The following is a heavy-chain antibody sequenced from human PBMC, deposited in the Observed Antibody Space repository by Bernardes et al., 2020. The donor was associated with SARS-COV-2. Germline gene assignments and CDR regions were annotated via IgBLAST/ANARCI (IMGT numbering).Heavy chain of an antibody. CDR2: FSHTGST. V-gene: IGHV4-61*01. CDR3: ASDRRGTYLDY. CDR1: GGSVSSVSYF. J-gene: IGHJ4*02. Sequence: LSLTCTVSGGSVSSVSYFWTWIRQTPGMGLEWIAYFSHTGSTYYNPSVESRATISVDTSKNQISLRLTSVTAADTAIYYCASDRRGTYLDYWGQGTLVTVSS.